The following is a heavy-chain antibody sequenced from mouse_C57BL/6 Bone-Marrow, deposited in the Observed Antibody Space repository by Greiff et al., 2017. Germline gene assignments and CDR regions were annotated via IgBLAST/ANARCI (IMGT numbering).Heavy chain of an antibody. CDR1: GFTFSSYA. CDR3: ARENYGREYFDV. CDR2: ISDGGSYT. J-gene: IGHJ1*03. Sequence: EVKVVESGGGLVKPGGSLKLSCAASGFTFSSYAMSWVRQTPEKRLEWVATISDGGSYTYYPDNVKGRFTISRDNAKNNLYLQMSHLKSEDTAMYYCARENYGREYFDVWGTGTTVTVSS. D-gene: IGHD1-1*01. V-gene: IGHV5-4*01.